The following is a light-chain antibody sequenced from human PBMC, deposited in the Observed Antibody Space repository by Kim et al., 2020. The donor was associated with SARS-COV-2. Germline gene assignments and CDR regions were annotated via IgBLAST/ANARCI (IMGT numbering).Light chain of an antibody. CDR2: GKN. Sequence: SSELTQDPAVSVALGQTVRITCQGDSLRSYYGSWYQQKPGQAPVLVIYGKNNRPSGIPDRFSGSTSGNTASLTITGAQAEDEADYYCNSRDISGDHLVFG. CDR3: NSRDISGDHLV. J-gene: IGLJ2*01. CDR1: SLRSYY. V-gene: IGLV3-19*01.